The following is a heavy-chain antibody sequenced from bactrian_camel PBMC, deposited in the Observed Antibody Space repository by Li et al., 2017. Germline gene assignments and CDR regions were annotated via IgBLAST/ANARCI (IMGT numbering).Heavy chain of an antibody. CDR3: AAAGPGWIGCPVDRADFGY. D-gene: IGHD3*01. J-gene: IGHJ6*01. Sequence: DVQLVESGGGSVQAGGSLTLSCVVSGFKLPNLCMGWIRQAPGQEREKIAILGADGRTGYADSVKGRFTISKDNAKNTLYLQMNSLNPEDTAMYYCAAAGPGWIGCPVDRADFGYWGQGTQVTVS. CDR1: GFKLPNLC. CDR2: ILGADGRT. V-gene: IGHV3S44*01.